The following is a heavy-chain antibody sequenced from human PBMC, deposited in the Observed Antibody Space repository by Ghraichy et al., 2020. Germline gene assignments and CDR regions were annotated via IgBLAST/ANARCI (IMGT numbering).Heavy chain of an antibody. Sequence: ASVKVSCKASGYTFTGSYMHWVRQAPGQGLEWMGWINPNSGGTNYAQKFQGWVTMTRDTSISTAYMELSRLRSDDTAVYYCARDGQIDWLLGSYYYYGMDVWGQVTTVTVSS. J-gene: IGHJ6*02. CDR3: ARDGQIDWLLGSYYYYGMDV. V-gene: IGHV1-2*04. D-gene: IGHD3-9*01. CDR1: GYTFTGSY. CDR2: INPNSGGT.